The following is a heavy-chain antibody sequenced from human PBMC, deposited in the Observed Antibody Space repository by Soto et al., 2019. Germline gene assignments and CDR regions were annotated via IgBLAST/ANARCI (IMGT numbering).Heavy chain of an antibody. CDR2: IIPVHGTT. Sequence: QVQLVQSGAEVKKPGSSVKVSCKASGGTFGTHAISWVRQAPGQGLQWVGGIIPVHGTTNYAQIFNGRVTINEDESRTTANMELTSLRFEDTAVYYCARDRSEMATRTGGFDIWGQGTTVTVSS. J-gene: IGHJ3*02. CDR3: ARDRSEMATRTGGFDI. CDR1: GGTFGTHA. D-gene: IGHD5-12*01. V-gene: IGHV1-69*11.